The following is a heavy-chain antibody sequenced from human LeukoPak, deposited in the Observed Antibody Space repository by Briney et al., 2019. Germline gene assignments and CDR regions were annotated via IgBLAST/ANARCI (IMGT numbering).Heavy chain of an antibody. D-gene: IGHD4-11*01. CDR2: IYTSGST. CDR3: ARDDYSNSYWYFNL. CDR1: SGSISSYY. J-gene: IGHJ2*01. V-gene: IGHV4-4*07. Sequence: PSETLSLTCTVSSGSISSYYWSWIRQPAGKGLEWIGRIYTSGSTNYNPPLKSRVTMSVDTSKSQFSLKLKSVTAADTAVYYCARDDYSNSYWYFNLWGRGTLVTVSS.